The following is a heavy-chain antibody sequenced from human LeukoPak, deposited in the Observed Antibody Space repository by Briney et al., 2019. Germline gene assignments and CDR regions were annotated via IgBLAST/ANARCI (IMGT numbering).Heavy chain of an antibody. J-gene: IGHJ4*02. CDR1: GGSISSGSYY. D-gene: IGHD3-22*01. V-gene: IGHV4-61*02. Sequence: SQTLSLTCTVSGGSISSGSYYWSWIRQPAGKGLEWIGRIYTSGSTNYNPSLKSRVTISVDTSKNQFSLKLSSVTAADTAVYYCARAHYYDSSGYDLSDYWGQGTLVTVSS. CDR3: ARAHYYDSSGYDLSDY. CDR2: IYTSGST.